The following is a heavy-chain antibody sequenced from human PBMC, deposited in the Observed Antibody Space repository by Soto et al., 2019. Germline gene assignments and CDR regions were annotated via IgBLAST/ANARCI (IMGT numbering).Heavy chain of an antibody. CDR1: GFTFSSYG. CDR3: ARDGDGYNTSGFDY. D-gene: IGHD5-12*01. V-gene: IGHV3-33*01. CDR2: IWYDGSNK. Sequence: QVQLVESGGGVVQPGRYQRISCAASGFTFSSYGMHWVRQAPGKGLEWVAVIWYDGSNKYYADSVKGRFTISRDNSKNTLYLQMNSLRAEDTAVYYCARDGDGYNTSGFDYWGQGTLVTVSS. J-gene: IGHJ4*02.